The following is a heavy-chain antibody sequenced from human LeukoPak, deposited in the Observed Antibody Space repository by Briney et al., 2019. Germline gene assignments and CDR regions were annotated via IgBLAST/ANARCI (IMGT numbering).Heavy chain of an antibody. Sequence: GGSLRLSCAASGFTFSDYYMSWIRQAPGKGLEWVSYISSSGSTIYYADSVKGRFTISRDNAKNSLYLQMNSLRAEDTAVYYCARDLMRGSHCSSTSCSSYWGQGTLVTVSS. V-gene: IGHV3-11*04. J-gene: IGHJ4*02. CDR2: ISSSGSTI. CDR1: GFTFSDYY. CDR3: ARDLMRGSHCSSTSCSSY. D-gene: IGHD2-2*01.